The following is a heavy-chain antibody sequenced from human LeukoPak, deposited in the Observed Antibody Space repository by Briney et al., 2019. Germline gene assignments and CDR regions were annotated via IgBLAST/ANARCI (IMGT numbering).Heavy chain of an antibody. J-gene: IGHJ4*02. V-gene: IGHV4-59*01. CDR3: ARVFPQYGYFDY. Sequence: SETLSLTCTVSGCSISSYYWSWIRQPPGKGLEWIGYIYYSGSTNYNPSLKSRVTISVDTSKNQFSLKLSSVTAGDTAVYYCARVFPQYGYFDYWGQGTLVTVSS. D-gene: IGHD2-2*01. CDR1: GCSISSYY. CDR2: IYYSGST.